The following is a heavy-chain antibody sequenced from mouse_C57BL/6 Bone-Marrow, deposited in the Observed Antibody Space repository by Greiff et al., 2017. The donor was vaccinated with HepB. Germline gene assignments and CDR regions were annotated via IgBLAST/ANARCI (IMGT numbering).Heavy chain of an antibody. CDR2: ISDGGSYT. V-gene: IGHV5-4*01. CDR1: GFTFSSYA. CDR3: ARENTVVAPYGCAY. D-gene: IGHD1-1*01. J-gene: IGHJ3*01. Sequence: EVKVVESGGGLVKPGGSLKLSCAASGFTFSSYAMSWVRQTPEKRLEWVATISDGGSYTYYPDNVKGRFTISRDNANNNLYLQMSHLKSEDTAMYYCARENTVVAPYGCAYWGQGTLVTVSA.